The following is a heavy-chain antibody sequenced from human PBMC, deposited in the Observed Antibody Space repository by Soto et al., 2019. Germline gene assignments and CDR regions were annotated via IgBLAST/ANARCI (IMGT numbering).Heavy chain of an antibody. CDR1: GDDFTSYW. D-gene: IGHD3-9*01. CDR3: ARHTYYYILTGYYNVGYYYGMDV. J-gene: IGHJ6*02. CDR2: IYPGDSDT. V-gene: IGHV5-51*01. Sequence: PVASLPISCTGAGDDFTSYWIASVRQKQGKGLEWMGIIYPGDSDTRYSPSFQGQVTISADKSISTAYLQWSSLKASDTAMYYCARHTYYYILTGYYNVGYYYGMDVWGQGTTVIGFS.